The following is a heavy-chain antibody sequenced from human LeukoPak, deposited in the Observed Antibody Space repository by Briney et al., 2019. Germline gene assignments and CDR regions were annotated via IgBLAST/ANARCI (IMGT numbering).Heavy chain of an antibody. V-gene: IGHV3-64*02. CDR1: GFTFSSYP. D-gene: IGHD1-26*01. J-gene: IGHJ4*02. CDR2: VNSIRGTT. Sequence: GGSLRLSCEASGFTFSSYPMHWVRQAPGRGLEYVSRVNSIRGTTFYADSVKGRFTISRDNSKNTLYLQMGSLRAEDMAVYYCARSSGSYGPFDYWGQGTLVSVSS. CDR3: ARSSGSYGPFDY.